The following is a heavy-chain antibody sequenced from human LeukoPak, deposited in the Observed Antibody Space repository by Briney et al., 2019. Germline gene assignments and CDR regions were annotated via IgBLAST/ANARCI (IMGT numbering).Heavy chain of an antibody. Sequence: GGSLRLSCAASGFTFSSYGMSWVRQAPGKGLEWVSAISGSGGSTYYADSVEGRFTISRDNSKNTLYLQMNSLRAEDTAVYYCAGGNWLPSFDYWGQGTLVTVSS. CDR2: ISGSGGST. CDR1: GFTFSSYG. CDR3: AGGNWLPSFDY. D-gene: IGHD3-9*01. V-gene: IGHV3-23*01. J-gene: IGHJ4*02.